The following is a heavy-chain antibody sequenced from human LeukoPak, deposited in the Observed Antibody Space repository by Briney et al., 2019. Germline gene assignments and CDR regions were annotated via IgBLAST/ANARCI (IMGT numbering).Heavy chain of an antibody. CDR1: GFTFRSYG. CDR3: AKSGGGCSGGSCYSPYYYYMDV. J-gene: IGHJ6*03. Sequence: GGSLRLSCAASGFTFRSYGMHWVRQAPGKGLEWVAIIRYDGTNKYYADSVKGRFTISRDNSKNTLYLQMNSLRAEDTAVYYCAKSGGGCSGGSCYSPYYYYMDVWGKGTTVTVSS. V-gene: IGHV3-30*02. CDR2: IRYDGTNK. D-gene: IGHD2-15*01.